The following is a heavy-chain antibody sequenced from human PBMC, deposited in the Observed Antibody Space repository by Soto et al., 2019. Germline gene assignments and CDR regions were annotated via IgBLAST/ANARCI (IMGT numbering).Heavy chain of an antibody. Sequence: GGSLRLSCAASGFTFSSYWMSWVRQAPGKGLEWVANIKQDGSEKYYVDSVKGRFTISRDNTKNSLYLQMNSLRAEDTAVYYCARMLGYCSGGSCYRFYGMDVWGQGTTVTVSS. J-gene: IGHJ6*02. D-gene: IGHD2-15*01. CDR3: ARMLGYCSGGSCYRFYGMDV. CDR1: GFTFSSYW. V-gene: IGHV3-7*03. CDR2: IKQDGSEK.